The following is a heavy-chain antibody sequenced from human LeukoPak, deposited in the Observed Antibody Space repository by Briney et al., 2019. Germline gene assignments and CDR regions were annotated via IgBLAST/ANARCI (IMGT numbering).Heavy chain of an antibody. CDR1: GLTFSTSG. V-gene: IGHV3-21*06. Sequence: GGSLRLSCTASGLTFSTSGFNWVRQAPGKGLEWVASIGPTGSDRYHADSIKGRYTISRDNANNFLYLQMNSLRAEDTAVYYCATETNGRHYDYWGQGTLLTVSS. D-gene: IGHD1-14*01. CDR2: IGPTGSDR. CDR3: ATETNGRHYDY. J-gene: IGHJ4*02.